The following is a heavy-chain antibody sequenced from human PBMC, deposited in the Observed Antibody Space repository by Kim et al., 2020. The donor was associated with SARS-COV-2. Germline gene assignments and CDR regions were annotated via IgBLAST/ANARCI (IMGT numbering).Heavy chain of an antibody. CDR2: INHSGST. CDR1: GGSFSGYY. V-gene: IGHV4-34*01. J-gene: IGHJ6*01. D-gene: IGHD2-2*01. Sequence: SETLSLTCAVYGGSFSGYYWSWIRQPPGKGLEWIGEINHSGSTNYNSSLTSRVTISVDTSKNQLSLKLSSVTAADTGVYYCARGRVLVVPAATYYYGMDV. CDR3: ARGRVLVVPAATYYYGMDV.